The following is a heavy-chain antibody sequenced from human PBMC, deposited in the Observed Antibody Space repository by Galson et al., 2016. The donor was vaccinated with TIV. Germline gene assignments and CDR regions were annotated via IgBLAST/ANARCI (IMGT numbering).Heavy chain of an antibody. CDR2: IIPILDRA. CDR3: ARETGARHFDGDWFDS. J-gene: IGHJ5*01. V-gene: IGHV1-69*08. CDR1: GGSFTSYT. Sequence: SCKASGGSFTSYTYSWVRQAPGQGLEWVGQIIPILDRANHASRFQGRVTITADKSTSIVYMELRSLRSEDTAVYYCARETGARHFDGDWFDSWGQGTLVTVYS. D-gene: IGHD3-16*01.